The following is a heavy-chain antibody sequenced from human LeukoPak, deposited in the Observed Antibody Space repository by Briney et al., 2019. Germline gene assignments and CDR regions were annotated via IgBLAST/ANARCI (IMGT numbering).Heavy chain of an antibody. CDR3: ATVGFDSTKEVVGSGLLWRVFDY. V-gene: IGHV1-69*05. D-gene: IGHD2-2*01. Sequence: SVKVSCKASGGTFSSYAISWVQQAPGQGLEWMGGIIPIFGTANYAQKFQGRVTITTDESTSTAYMELSSLRSEDTAVYYCATVGFDSTKEVVGSGLLWRVFDYWGQGTLVTVSS. J-gene: IGHJ4*02. CDR1: GGTFSSYA. CDR2: IIPIFGTA.